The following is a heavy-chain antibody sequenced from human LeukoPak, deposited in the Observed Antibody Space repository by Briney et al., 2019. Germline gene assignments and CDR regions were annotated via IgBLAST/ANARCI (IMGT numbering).Heavy chain of an antibody. CDR2: IIPIFGTA. CDR1: GGTFTSYA. Sequence: SVKVSCKASGGTFTSYAISWVRQAPGQGLEWMGGIIPIFGTANYAQKFQGRVTITADESTSTAYMELSSLRSEDTAVYYCARSRDSSGYYYGEAFVYWGQGTLVTVSS. CDR3: ARSRDSSGYYYGEAFVY. D-gene: IGHD3-22*01. J-gene: IGHJ4*02. V-gene: IGHV1-69*13.